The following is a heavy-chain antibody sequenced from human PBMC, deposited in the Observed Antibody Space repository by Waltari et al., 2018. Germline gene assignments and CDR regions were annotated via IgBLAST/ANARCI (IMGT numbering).Heavy chain of an antibody. V-gene: IGHV1-69*01. CDR2: NIPMFHNP. CDR3: ARGSKFGDYGDLDY. J-gene: IGHJ4*02. CDR1: GDVFSNYA. D-gene: IGHD4-17*01. Sequence: VQLVQSGAGVKKPGSSVKISCKTSGDVFSNYAISWVRQAPGKGLEWMGGNIPMFHNPNYAQMFQDSVTSTADESTTTADLELTNLTPEDTATYYCARGSKFGDYGDLDYWGQGTLVTVSA.